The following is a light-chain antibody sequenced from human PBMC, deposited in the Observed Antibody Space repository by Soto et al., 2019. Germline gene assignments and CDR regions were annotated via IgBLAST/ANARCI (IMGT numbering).Light chain of an antibody. CDR3: YSAADNNWG. CDR2: KDS. CDR1: VLAKKY. J-gene: IGLJ3*02. Sequence: SYELAPPSSVSVSPGQTARITCSGDVLAKKYARWFQQKPGQAPVLVIYKDSERPSGIPERFSGSSSGTTVTLTISGAQVEDEADYYCYSAADNNWGFGGGTQLTVL. V-gene: IGLV3-27*01.